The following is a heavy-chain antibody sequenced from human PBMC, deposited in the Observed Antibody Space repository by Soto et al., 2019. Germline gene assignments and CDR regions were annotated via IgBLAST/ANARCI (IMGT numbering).Heavy chain of an antibody. CDR1: GYTFPSYC. CDR3: ARDAYYYDSSGYRDGYYYYGMDV. Sequence: ASVKVSCKASGYTFPSYCISWVRQAPVQGHEWMGWISAYNGNTNYAQKLQGRVTMTTDTSTSTAYMELRSLRSDDTAVYYCARDAYYYDSSGYRDGYYYYGMDVWGRGTTVTVSS. J-gene: IGHJ6*02. V-gene: IGHV1-18*01. D-gene: IGHD3-22*01. CDR2: ISAYNGNT.